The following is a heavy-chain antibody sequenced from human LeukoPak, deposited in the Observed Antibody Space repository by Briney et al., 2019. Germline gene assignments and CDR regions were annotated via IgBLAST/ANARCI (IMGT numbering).Heavy chain of an antibody. V-gene: IGHV3-15*01. J-gene: IGHJ4*02. D-gene: IGHD6-19*01. CDR1: GFTFSNAW. Sequence: GGSLRLSCAASGFTFSNAWMSWVRQAPGKGLEWVRRIKSKTDGGTTDYAAPVKGRFTISRDDSKNTLYPQMNSLKTEDTAVYYCTTDPQALIAVAGIDYWGQGTLVTVSS. CDR3: TTDPQALIAVAGIDY. CDR2: IKSKTDGGTT.